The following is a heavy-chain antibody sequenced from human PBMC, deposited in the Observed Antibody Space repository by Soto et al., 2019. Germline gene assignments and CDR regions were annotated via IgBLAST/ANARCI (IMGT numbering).Heavy chain of an antibody. CDR2: IYATGTT. CDR3: VRDGTKTLRDWFDP. D-gene: IGHD1-1*01. V-gene: IGHV4-4*07. CDR1: GASISGFY. J-gene: IGHJ5*02. Sequence: SETLSLTCTVSGASISGFYWSWIRKSAGKGLEWIGRIYATGTTDCNPSLKSRVMMSVDTSKKQFSLKLRSVTAADTAVYYCVRDGTKTLRDWFDPWGQG.